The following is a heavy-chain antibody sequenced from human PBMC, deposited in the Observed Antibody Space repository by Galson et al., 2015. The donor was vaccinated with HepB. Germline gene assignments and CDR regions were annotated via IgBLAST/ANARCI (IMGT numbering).Heavy chain of an antibody. CDR3: ARAGYCSSTRCYRNYMDV. J-gene: IGHJ6*03. CDR2: INPNSGGT. Sequence: SVKVSCKASGYTFTGYYMHWVRQAPGQGLEWMGWINPNSGGTNYAQKFQGRVTMTRDTSISTAYMELSRLRSDDTAVYYCARAGYCSSTRCYRNYMDVWGKGTTVTVSS. V-gene: IGHV1-2*02. CDR1: GYTFTGYY. D-gene: IGHD2-2*02.